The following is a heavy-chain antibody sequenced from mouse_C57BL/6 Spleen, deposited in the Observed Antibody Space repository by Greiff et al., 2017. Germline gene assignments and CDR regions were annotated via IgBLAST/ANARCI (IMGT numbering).Heavy chain of an antibody. J-gene: IGHJ1*03. V-gene: IGHV1-82*01. D-gene: IGHD1-1*01. CDR2: IYPGDGDT. Sequence: QVQLKQSGPELVKPGASVKISCKASGYAFSSSWMHWVKQRPGQGLEWIGRIYPGDGDTNYNGKFKGKATLTADKSSSTAYMQLSSLTSEDSAVYFCARSYYGSSYWYFDVWGTGTTLTVSS. CDR1: GYAFSSSW. CDR3: ARSYYGSSYWYFDV.